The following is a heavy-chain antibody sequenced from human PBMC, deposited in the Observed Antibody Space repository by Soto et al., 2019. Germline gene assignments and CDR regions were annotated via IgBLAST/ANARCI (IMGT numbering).Heavy chain of an antibody. Sequence: GGSLRLSCAASGFTFSSYWMNWVRQAPGKGLEWVARISGGGRTATYADSVRGRFTISRDNSKNTLYLQMNNLTPEDTAVYYCARDTYDDFLYGMDFWGQGTTVTVSS. CDR2: ISGGGRTA. D-gene: IGHD3-16*01. CDR1: GFTFSSYW. CDR3: ARDTYDDFLYGMDF. J-gene: IGHJ6*02. V-gene: IGHV3-74*03.